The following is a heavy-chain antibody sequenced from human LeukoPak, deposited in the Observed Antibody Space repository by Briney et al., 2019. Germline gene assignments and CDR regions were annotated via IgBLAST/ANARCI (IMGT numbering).Heavy chain of an antibody. J-gene: IGHJ5*02. CDR1: GYTFTSHA. Sequence: ASVKLSCKASGYTFTSHALHWVRQAPGEGLEWVAWINGATGNTEYSQKFQARVTITRATSASTAYMELSSLRSEDTAVYYCATYYDILSGYYKPYNWFDPWGQGTLVTVSS. CDR3: ATYYDILSGYYKPYNWFDP. V-gene: IGHV1-3*01. D-gene: IGHD3-9*01. CDR2: INGATGNT.